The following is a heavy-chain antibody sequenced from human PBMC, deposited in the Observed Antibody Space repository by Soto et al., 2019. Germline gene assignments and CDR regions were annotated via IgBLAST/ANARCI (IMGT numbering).Heavy chain of an antibody. CDR2: NSAYNGNT. V-gene: IGHV1-18*01. J-gene: IGHJ4*02. CDR3: ARESPPCDY. Sequence: QVQLVQSGAEVKKPGASVKFSCKASGYTFTSYGISWVRQAPGQGLEWMGWNSAYNGNTKYAEKLQGRVTMTTDTATMTGYMEVGSLGYDCTAVYYCARESPPCDYWGQGTLVTVSS. CDR1: GYTFTSYG.